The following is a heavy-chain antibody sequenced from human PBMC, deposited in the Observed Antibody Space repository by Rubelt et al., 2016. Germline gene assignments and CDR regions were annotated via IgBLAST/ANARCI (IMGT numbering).Heavy chain of an antibody. CDR3: TTGAMVSAFDV. V-gene: IGHV3-15*01. CDR2: VKSIASGGTT. J-gene: IGHJ3*01. D-gene: IGHD5-18*01. Sequence: EVQLEESGGGLVQPGGSLRLSCAASGFTFTNYWMAWVRQAPGKGLEWVARVKSIASGGTTDYAAPVKGRFTVSRDDSKKMVYLQMDSLTAEDTALYYCTTGAMVSAFDVWGQGTMVTVSS. CDR1: GFTFTNYW.